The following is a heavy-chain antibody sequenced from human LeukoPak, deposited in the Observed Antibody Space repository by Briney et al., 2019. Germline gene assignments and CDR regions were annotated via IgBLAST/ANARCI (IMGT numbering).Heavy chain of an antibody. CDR1: GYTFTDYY. CDR2: INPNSGDT. CDR3: ARRTYSRSSSIFDN. Sequence: GASVKVSCKASGYTFTDYYMHWVRQAPGQGLEWMGWINPNSGDTNYAQKFQGRVTMTRDTSISTAYMELRSLRSDDTAVYYCARRTYSRSSSIFDNWGQGTLVTVSS. V-gene: IGHV1-2*02. D-gene: IGHD6-6*01. J-gene: IGHJ4*02.